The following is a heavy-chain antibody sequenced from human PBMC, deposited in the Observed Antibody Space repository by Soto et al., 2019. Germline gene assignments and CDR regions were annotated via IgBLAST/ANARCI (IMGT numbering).Heavy chain of an antibody. CDR3: ASTSSSSLWVYYFDY. CDR2: IYYSGST. CDR1: GGSISSYY. J-gene: IGHJ4*02. Sequence: SETLSLTCTVSGGSISSYYWSWIRQPPGKGLEWIGYIYYSGSTNYNPSLKSRVTISVDTSKNQFSLKLSSVTAADTAVYYCASTSSSSLWVYYFDYWGQGTLVTVSS. D-gene: IGHD6-6*01. V-gene: IGHV4-59*08.